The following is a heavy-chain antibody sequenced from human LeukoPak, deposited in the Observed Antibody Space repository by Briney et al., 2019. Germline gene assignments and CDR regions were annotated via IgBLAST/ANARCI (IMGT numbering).Heavy chain of an antibody. CDR3: ARVYCSSTSCPPQFDY. J-gene: IGHJ4*02. Sequence: ASVKVSCKASGYTFTGSYMHWVRQAPGQGLEWMGWINPNSGGTNYAQKFQGRVTMTRDTSISTAYMELSRLRSDDTAVYYCARVYCSSTSCPPQFDYWGQGTLVTVSS. CDR2: INPNSGGT. CDR1: GYTFTGSY. V-gene: IGHV1-2*02. D-gene: IGHD2-2*01.